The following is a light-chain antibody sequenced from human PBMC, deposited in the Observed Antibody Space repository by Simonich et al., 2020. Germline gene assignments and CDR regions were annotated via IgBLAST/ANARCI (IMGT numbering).Light chain of an antibody. CDR2: EGS. CDR3: SSYTSSSTWV. J-gene: IGLJ3*02. V-gene: IGLV2-14*02. Sequence: QSALTQPASVSGSPGQSITISCTGTSSDVGSYNLVSWYQQHPGKAPKLMIYEGSKRPTGVSKRFSGSKSGNTASLTISGLQAEDEADYYCSSYTSSSTWVFGGGTKLTVL. CDR1: SSDVGSYNL.